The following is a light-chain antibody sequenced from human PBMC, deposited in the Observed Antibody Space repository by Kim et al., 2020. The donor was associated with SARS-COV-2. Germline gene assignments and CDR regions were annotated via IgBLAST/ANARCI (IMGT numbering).Light chain of an antibody. CDR2: SVS. CDR3: QQSYSYPYS. CDR1: QTMTNY. V-gene: IGKV1-39*01. Sequence: SASGGDRATITCRASQTMTNYLNWYQQKPGKAPRLLIYSVSKLQTGVPSRFSGGGSGTEFTLTISGLQPEDFTTYFCQQSYSYPYSFGQGTKLEIK. J-gene: IGKJ2*03.